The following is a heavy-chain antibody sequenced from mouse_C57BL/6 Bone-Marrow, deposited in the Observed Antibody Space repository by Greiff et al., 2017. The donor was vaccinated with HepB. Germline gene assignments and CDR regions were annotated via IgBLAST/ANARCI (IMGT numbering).Heavy chain of an antibody. Sequence: QVQLQQPGAELVRPGTSVKLSCKASGYTFTSYWMHWVKQRPGQGLEWIGVIDPSDSYTNYNQKFKGKATLTVDTSSCTAYMQLSSLTSEDSAVYYCAYSNYPLFAYWGQGTLVTVSA. CDR2: IDPSDSYT. CDR3: AYSNYPLFAY. CDR1: GYTFTSYW. J-gene: IGHJ3*01. D-gene: IGHD2-5*01. V-gene: IGHV1-59*01.